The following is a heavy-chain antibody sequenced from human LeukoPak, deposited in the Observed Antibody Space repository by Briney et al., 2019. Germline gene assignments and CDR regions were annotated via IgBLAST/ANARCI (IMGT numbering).Heavy chain of an antibody. CDR3: AKDYVYSYGYLYIDY. Sequence: GGSLRLSCAPSGFTFSSYSMNWVRPAPGKGLEWVSSISSSSSYIYYADSVKGRFTISRDNAKNSLYLQMNSLRGEDTAVYYCAKDYVYSYGYLYIDYWGEGTLVTVSS. V-gene: IGHV3-21*01. CDR2: ISSSSSYI. CDR1: GFTFSSYS. D-gene: IGHD5-18*01. J-gene: IGHJ4*02.